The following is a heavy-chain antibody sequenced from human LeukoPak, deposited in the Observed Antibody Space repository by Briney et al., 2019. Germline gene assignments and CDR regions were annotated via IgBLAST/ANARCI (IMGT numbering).Heavy chain of an antibody. CDR3: AKDPGHNWNYWFDP. CDR2: ITGGGGST. J-gene: IGHJ5*02. CDR1: GFTFSTYA. V-gene: IGHV3-23*01. D-gene: IGHD1-7*01. Sequence: PGGSLRLSCAASGFTFSTYAMSWVRQAPGKGLEWVSAITGGGGSTYYADSVKGRVTISRDNSKNTLYLQMNSLRAEDTAVYYCAKDPGHNWNYWFDPWGQGTLVTVSS.